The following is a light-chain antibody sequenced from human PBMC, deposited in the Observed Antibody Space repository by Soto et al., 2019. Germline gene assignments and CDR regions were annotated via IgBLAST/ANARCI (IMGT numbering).Light chain of an antibody. Sequence: DIQMTQSPSTLSASVGDRVTITCRASQSISSWLAWYQQKPGKAPKLLIYDASSLESWVPSRFSGSGSGTEFTLTISRLQPDDFATYYCQQYNSYSTFGQGTKVEIK. J-gene: IGKJ1*01. CDR2: DAS. CDR3: QQYNSYST. V-gene: IGKV1-5*01. CDR1: QSISSW.